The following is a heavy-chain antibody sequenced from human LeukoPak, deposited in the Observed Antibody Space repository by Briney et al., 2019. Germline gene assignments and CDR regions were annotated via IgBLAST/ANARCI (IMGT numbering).Heavy chain of an antibody. D-gene: IGHD6-25*01. J-gene: IGHJ5*02. CDR2: ISYDGSNK. Sequence: PGGSLRLSCAASGFTFSSHGMHRVRQAPGKGLEWVAVISYDGSNKYYADSVKGRFTISRDNSKNTLYLQMNSLRAEDTAVYYCAKDSDYYSSGWGEPNWFDPWGQGTLVTVSS. V-gene: IGHV3-30*18. CDR1: GFTFSSHG. CDR3: AKDSDYYSSGWGEPNWFDP.